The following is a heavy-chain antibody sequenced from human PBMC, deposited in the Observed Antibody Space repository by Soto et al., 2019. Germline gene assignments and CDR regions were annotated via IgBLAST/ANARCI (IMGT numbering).Heavy chain of an antibody. V-gene: IGHV4-59*01. Sequence: QVQLQESGPGLVKPSETLSLTCTVSGGSISSYYWSWIRQPPGKGLEWIGYIYYSGSTNYNPSLKSRVTISVDTSKNQFSLKLSSVTAADTVVYYCARGGGDYDWFDPWGQGTLVTVSS. CDR2: IYYSGST. CDR1: GGSISSYY. J-gene: IGHJ5*02. D-gene: IGHD4-17*01. CDR3: ARGGGDYDWFDP.